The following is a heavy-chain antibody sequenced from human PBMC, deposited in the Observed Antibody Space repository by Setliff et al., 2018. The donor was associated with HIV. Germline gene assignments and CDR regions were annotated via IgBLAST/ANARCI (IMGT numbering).Heavy chain of an antibody. J-gene: IGHJ4*02. CDR2: IYPDSNNI. Sequence: PGGSLRLSCAASGFTFSSYSMNWVRQAPGKGLEWVSHIYPDSNNIDYTDSVKGRFTISRDNAKNSLYLQINSLRAEDTAVYYCAKSQVRYSSGWFFFDYWGQGTLVTVSS. CDR1: GFTFSSYS. CDR3: AKSQVRYSSGWFFFDY. V-gene: IGHV3-48*04. D-gene: IGHD6-19*01.